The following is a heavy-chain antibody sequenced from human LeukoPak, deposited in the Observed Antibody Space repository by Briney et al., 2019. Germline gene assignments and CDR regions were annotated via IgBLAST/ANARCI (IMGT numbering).Heavy chain of an antibody. Sequence: PSETLSHTCTVSGGSISSYYWSWIRQPPGKGLEWIGYIYYSGSTNYNPSLKSRVTISVDTSKNQFSLKLSSVTAADTAVYYCARRSSWYGFDYWGQGTLVTVSS. D-gene: IGHD6-13*01. CDR1: GGSISSYY. V-gene: IGHV4-59*08. CDR2: IYYSGST. J-gene: IGHJ4*02. CDR3: ARRSSWYGFDY.